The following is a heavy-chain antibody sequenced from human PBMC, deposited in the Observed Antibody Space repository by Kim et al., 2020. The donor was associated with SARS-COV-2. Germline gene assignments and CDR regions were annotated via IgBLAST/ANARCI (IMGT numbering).Heavy chain of an antibody. D-gene: IGHD2-2*01. J-gene: IGHJ5*02. V-gene: IGHV3-23*01. Sequence: RFTISRDKSRNTLYLQMNSLRAEDTAVYYCAKGRISIVVVPAASNWFDPWGQGTLVTVSS. CDR3: AKGRISIVVVPAASNWFDP.